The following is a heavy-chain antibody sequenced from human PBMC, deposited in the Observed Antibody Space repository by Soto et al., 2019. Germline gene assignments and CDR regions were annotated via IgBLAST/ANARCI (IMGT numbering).Heavy chain of an antibody. J-gene: IGHJ6*02. CDR3: ARRKGSGSYYDTDYGMDV. D-gene: IGHD3-10*01. CDR2: IYPGDSDP. CDR1: GYSFTSYW. V-gene: IGHV5-51*01. Sequence: EVQLVQSGAEVKKPGESLKISCKGSGYSFTSYWIGWVRQMPGKGLEWMGIIYPGDSDPRYSPSFQGQVTISADKSISTAYLQWSSLKASDTAMYYCARRKGSGSYYDTDYGMDVWGQGTTVTVSS.